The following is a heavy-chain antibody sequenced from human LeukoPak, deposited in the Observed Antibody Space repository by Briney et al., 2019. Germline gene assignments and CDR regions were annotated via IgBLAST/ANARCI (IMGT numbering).Heavy chain of an antibody. CDR2: IYNSGNS. Sequence: SETLSLTCSVSGGSNSSGYYRSWIRQHPGKAPEWIGHIYNSGNSLYNPSLKSRVTISVDTSKNQFSLKLSSVTAADTAVYYCARGGSSGWYLGYLDYWGQGTLVTVSS. CDR1: GGSNSSGYY. V-gene: IGHV4-30-4*01. D-gene: IGHD6-19*01. J-gene: IGHJ4*02. CDR3: ARGGSSGWYLGYLDY.